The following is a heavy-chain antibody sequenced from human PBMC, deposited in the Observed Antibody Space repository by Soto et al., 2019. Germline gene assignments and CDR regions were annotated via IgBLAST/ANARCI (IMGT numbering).Heavy chain of an antibody. J-gene: IGHJ3*01. CDR2: IYGEDGE. CDR1: GYSLSSSGMG. V-gene: IGHV2-5*02. CDR3: AHREGDHYVWLSYKDAFDV. Sequence: SGPPVVNPTQTLTLTCTFSGYSLSSSGMGVGWIRQPPGKALEWLALIYGEDGERYTPSLKTRLTITKETSKNQVVLTMTNKDPVDTATYYCAHREGDHYVWLSYKDAFDVWGQGTMVTVSS. D-gene: IGHD3-16*01.